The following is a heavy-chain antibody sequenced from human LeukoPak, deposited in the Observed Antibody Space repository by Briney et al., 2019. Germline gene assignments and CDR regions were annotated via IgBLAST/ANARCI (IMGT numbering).Heavy chain of an antibody. Sequence: GGSLRLSXAASGFAFHNYYMSWVRQAPGKGLEWVAIIKEDGSERDYVDSVKGRFTISRDNAKSSLYLQMNSLRADDTAVYYCTRVRNPDNWHEFDSWGQGALVTVSS. J-gene: IGHJ4*02. CDR1: GFAFHNYY. D-gene: IGHD1-14*01. CDR2: IKEDGSER. CDR3: TRVRNPDNWHEFDS. V-gene: IGHV3-7*01.